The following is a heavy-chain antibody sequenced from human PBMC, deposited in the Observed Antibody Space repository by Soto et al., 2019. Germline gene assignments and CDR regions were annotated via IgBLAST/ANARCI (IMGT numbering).Heavy chain of an antibody. Sequence: ASVKVSCKASGYTFTSYYMHWVRQATGQGLEWMGWINPNSGGTNYAQKIQGWVTMTRDTSISTAYMELSRLRSDDTAVYYWARGMGETYYYYIDVWGKGTTVTVSS. CDR2: INPNSGGT. J-gene: IGHJ6*03. CDR1: GYTFTSYY. CDR3: ARGMGETYYYYIDV. D-gene: IGHD3-16*01. V-gene: IGHV1-2*04.